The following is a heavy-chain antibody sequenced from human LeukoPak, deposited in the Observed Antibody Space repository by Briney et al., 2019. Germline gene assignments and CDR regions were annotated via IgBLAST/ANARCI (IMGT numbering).Heavy chain of an antibody. CDR1: GGSVSSGSYY. CDR2: IYYSEST. CDR3: ARIEGGLLHPTS. Sequence: ASETLSLTCTVSGGSVSSGSYYWGWIRQPPGKGLEWIGYIYYSESTNYNPSLKSRVTISVDTSKNQFSLKLSSVTAADTAVYYCARIEGGLLHPTSWGQGTLVTVSS. D-gene: IGHD2-21*02. V-gene: IGHV4-61*01. J-gene: IGHJ5*02.